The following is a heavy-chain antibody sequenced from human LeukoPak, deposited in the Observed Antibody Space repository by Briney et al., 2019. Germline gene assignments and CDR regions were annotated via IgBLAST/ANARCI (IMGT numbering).Heavy chain of an antibody. V-gene: IGHV3-7*04. CDR1: GFTFSSYW. CDR3: VRGCSSTSCYGVSGY. D-gene: IGHD2-2*01. Sequence: PGGSLRLSCAASGFTFSSYWMSWVRQAPGKGLEWVANIKQDGSEKYYVDSVKGRFTISRDNSKNMLYLQMSSLRVEDTAVYYCVRGCSSTSCYGVSGYWGQGTLVTVSS. J-gene: IGHJ4*02. CDR2: IKQDGSEK.